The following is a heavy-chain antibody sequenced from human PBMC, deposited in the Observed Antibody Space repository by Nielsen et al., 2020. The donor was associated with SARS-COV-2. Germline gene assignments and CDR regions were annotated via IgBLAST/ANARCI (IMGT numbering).Heavy chain of an antibody. D-gene: IGHD1-26*01. Sequence: GGSLRLSCAASGFTFDDYAMHWVRQAPGKGLEWVSAISGSGGSTYYADSVKGRFTISRDNSKNTLYLQMNSLRAEDTAVYYCARALGAYGYFDYWGQGTLVTVSS. CDR2: ISGSGGST. CDR1: GFTFDDYA. J-gene: IGHJ4*02. V-gene: IGHV3-23*01. CDR3: ARALGAYGYFDY.